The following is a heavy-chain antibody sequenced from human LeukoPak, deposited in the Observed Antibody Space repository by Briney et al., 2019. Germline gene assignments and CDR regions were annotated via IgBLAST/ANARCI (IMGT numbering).Heavy chain of an antibody. CDR1: GYTFTNYR. CDR3: ARLGYCGGDCYSYYYYYGMDV. J-gene: IGHJ6*02. Sequence: GESLKISCKASGYTFTNYRIGWVRQMPGKGLEWMGIIYPGDSDTRYSPSFQGQVTISADKSISTAYLQWSSLKASDTAMYYCARLGYCGGDCYSYYYYYGMDVWGQGTTVTVSS. D-gene: IGHD2-21*02. CDR2: IYPGDSDT. V-gene: IGHV5-51*01.